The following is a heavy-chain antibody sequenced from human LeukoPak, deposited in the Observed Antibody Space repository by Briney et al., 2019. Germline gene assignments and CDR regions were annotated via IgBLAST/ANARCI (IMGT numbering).Heavy chain of an antibody. D-gene: IGHD3-10*01. Sequence: GGSLRLSCAASGFTFSSYEVNWVRQAPGKGLEWVSYISSSGSTIYYADSVKGRFTISRDNAKNSLYLQMNSLRAEDTAVYYCASNVLLWFGEDYWGQGTLVTVSS. J-gene: IGHJ4*02. CDR2: ISSSGSTI. V-gene: IGHV3-48*03. CDR1: GFTFSSYE. CDR3: ASNVLLWFGEDY.